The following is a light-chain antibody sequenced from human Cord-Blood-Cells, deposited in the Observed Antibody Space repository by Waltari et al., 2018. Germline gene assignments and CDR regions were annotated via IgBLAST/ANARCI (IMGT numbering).Light chain of an antibody. CDR1: SGSVSTSYY. Sequence: QTVVTQEPSFSVSPGGTVTLTCGLSSGSVSTSYYPSWYQQTPGQAPRTLIYSTNPRSSGGPDRFSGSILGNKAALTITGAQADDESDYYCVLYMGSGSWVFGGGTKLTVL. J-gene: IGLJ3*02. V-gene: IGLV8-61*01. CDR3: VLYMGSGSWV. CDR2: STN.